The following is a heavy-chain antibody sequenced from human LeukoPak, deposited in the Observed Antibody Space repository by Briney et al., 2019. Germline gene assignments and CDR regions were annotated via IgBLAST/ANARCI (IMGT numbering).Heavy chain of an antibody. D-gene: IGHD3-3*01. V-gene: IGHV3-53*01. Sequence: GGSLRLSCAVSGATVSSNYMSWVRQAPGKGLEWVSVIYAGGSTFYADSVKGRFTISRDISKNTLCLQMNSLRVDDTAVYYCARDFSGTWGQGTLVTVSS. CDR1: GATVSSNY. CDR2: IYAGGST. CDR3: ARDFSGT. J-gene: IGHJ5*02.